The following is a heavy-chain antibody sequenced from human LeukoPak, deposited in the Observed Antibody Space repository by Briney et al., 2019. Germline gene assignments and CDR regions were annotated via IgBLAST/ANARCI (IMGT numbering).Heavy chain of an antibody. CDR2: IRYDGSNK. CDR1: GFTFSSYG. V-gene: IGHV3-30*02. CDR3: ATARDGYNLR. Sequence: GGSLRLSCAASGFTFSSYGMHWVRQAPGKGLEWVAFIRYDGSNKYYADSVKGRFAISRDNSKNTLYLQMNSLRAEDTAVYYCATARDGYNLRWGQGTLVTVSS. D-gene: IGHD5-24*01. J-gene: IGHJ4*02.